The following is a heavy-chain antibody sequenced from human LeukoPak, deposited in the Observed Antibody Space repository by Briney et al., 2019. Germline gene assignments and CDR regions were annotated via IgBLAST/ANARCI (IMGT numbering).Heavy chain of an antibody. J-gene: IGHJ6*03. V-gene: IGHV3-21*01. CDR3: AREAGPYPRYYYMDV. D-gene: IGHD2-2*01. Sequence: GGSLRLSCAASGFTVSSNYMSWVRQAPGKGLEGVSSISSSSSYIYYADSVKGRFTISRDNAKNSLYLQMNSLRAEDTAEYYCAREAGPYPRYYYMDVWGKGTTVTVSS. CDR2: ISSSSSYI. CDR1: GFTVSSNY.